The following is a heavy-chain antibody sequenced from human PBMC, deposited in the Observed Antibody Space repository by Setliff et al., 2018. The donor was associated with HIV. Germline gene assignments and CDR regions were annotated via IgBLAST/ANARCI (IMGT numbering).Heavy chain of an antibody. D-gene: IGHD2-2*02. J-gene: IGHJ4*02. CDR2: IYTSGST. CDR3: ARHVGNTYLHSWDY. V-gene: IGHV4-4*09. CDR1: DGAFIGFY. Sequence: SETLSLTCAVYDGAFIGFYWSWIRQSTVKGLEWIGYIYTSGSTSYNPSLKSRLTISLDTSKNQFSLKLSSVTAADMAIFYCARHVGNTYLHSWDYWGQGTLVTVSS.